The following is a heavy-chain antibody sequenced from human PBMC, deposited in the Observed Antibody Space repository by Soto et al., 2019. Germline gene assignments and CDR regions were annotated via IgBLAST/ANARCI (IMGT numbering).Heavy chain of an antibody. CDR1: GFIFISYS. V-gene: IGHV3-21*01. J-gene: IGHJ4*02. CDR3: ATNPPSSSSGL. D-gene: IGHD6-6*01. CDR2: ISSSSNYI. Sequence: GGSLRLSCAASGFIFISYSMNWVRQAPGKGPEWVSSISSSSNYIYYADSVKGRFTISRDNAKRSLFLQMNSLRAEDTAVYYCATNPPSSSSGLWGQGTLVTVSS.